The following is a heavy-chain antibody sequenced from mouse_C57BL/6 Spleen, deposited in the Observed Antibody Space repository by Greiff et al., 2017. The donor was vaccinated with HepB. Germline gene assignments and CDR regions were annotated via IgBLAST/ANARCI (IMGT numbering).Heavy chain of an antibody. Sequence: EVKLMESGGGLVKPGGSLKLSCAASGFTFSSYTMSWVRQTPEKRLEWVATISGGGGNTYYPDSVKGRFTISRDNAKNTLYLQMSSLRSEDTALYYCGRHAADSTWFAYWGQGTLVTVSA. V-gene: IGHV5-9*01. CDR1: GFTFSSYT. D-gene: IGHD3-2*01. J-gene: IGHJ3*01. CDR2: ISGGGGNT. CDR3: GRHAADSTWFAY.